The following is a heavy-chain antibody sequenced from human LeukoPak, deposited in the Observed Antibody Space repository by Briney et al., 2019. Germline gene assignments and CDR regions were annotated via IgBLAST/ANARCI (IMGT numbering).Heavy chain of an antibody. CDR3: ARDIVMVTYWFDP. Sequence: GASVKVSCKASGYTFTGYYMHWVRQAPGQGLEWMGWINPNSGGTNYAQKFQGRVTMTRDTSISTAYMELSRLRSDDTAVSYCARDIVMVTYWFDPWGQGTLVTVSS. J-gene: IGHJ5*02. V-gene: IGHV1-2*02. CDR2: INPNSGGT. D-gene: IGHD5-18*01. CDR1: GYTFTGYY.